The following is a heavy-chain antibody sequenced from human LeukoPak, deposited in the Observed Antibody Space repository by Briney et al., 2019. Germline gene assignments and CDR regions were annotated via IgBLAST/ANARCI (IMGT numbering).Heavy chain of an antibody. Sequence: GGSLRLSCAVSGITLSNYAMSWVRQAPGKGLEWVAGISDSGGSTNYADSVKGRFTISRDNPKNTLYLQMNSLRAEDTAVYFCAKRGVVIRVFLVGFHKEAYYFDSWGQGALDTVSS. J-gene: IGHJ4*02. CDR2: ISDSGGST. CDR1: GITLSNYA. CDR3: AKRGVVIRVFLVGFHKEAYYFDS. D-gene: IGHD3-10*01. V-gene: IGHV3-23*01.